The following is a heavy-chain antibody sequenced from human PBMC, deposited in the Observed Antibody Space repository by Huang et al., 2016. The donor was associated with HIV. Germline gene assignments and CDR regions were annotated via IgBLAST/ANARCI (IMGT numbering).Heavy chain of an antibody. J-gene: IGHJ6*03. V-gene: IGHV4-39*01. D-gene: IGHD3-10*01. CDR2: IYYKGIT. CDR1: GGSIRSSDYH. CDR3: ARHREGPVAYYSGWGSHLNYMDV. Sequence: QLLLQESGPGLVKPSEALALTCAVSGGSIRSSDYHWGWIRQPPGKGLEWIGSIYYKGITHYSRALKRRVTRALDTSKNLFFLNLTSMTAADTAVYYCARHREGPVAYYSGWGSHLNYMDVWGRGRTVVVSS.